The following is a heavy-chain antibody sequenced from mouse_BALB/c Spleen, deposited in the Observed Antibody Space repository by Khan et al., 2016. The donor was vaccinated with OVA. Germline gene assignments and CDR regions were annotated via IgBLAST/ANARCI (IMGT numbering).Heavy chain of an antibody. CDR2: ISSGGSYT. Sequence: EVQLVESGGGLVKPGGSLKLSCAASGFTFSSYAMSWVRQSPEKRLEWVAEISSGGSYTYYPDTVTGRFTISRDNAKNTPYMEMSSLRSEDTAMYYCARRFRRHAWFDYWGQGTLVTVSA. CDR3: ARRFRRHAWFDY. J-gene: IGHJ3*01. V-gene: IGHV5-9-4*01. CDR1: GFTFSSYA.